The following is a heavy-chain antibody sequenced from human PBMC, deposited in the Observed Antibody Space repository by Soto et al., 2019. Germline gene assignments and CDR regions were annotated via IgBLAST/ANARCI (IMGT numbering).Heavy chain of an antibody. Sequence: SVKVSCKASGGTFSSYAISWVRQAPGQGFEWMGGIIPIFGTANYAQKFQGRVTITADESTSTAYMELSSLRSEDTAVYYCARLRPRSGWFDPWGQGTLVTVSS. CDR2: IIPIFGTA. D-gene: IGHD1-26*01. V-gene: IGHV1-69*13. CDR3: ARLRPRSGWFDP. CDR1: GGTFSSYA. J-gene: IGHJ5*02.